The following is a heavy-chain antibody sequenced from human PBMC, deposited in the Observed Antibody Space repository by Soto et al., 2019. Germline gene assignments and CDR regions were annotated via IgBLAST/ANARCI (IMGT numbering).Heavy chain of an antibody. CDR2: ISSDGHHQ. CDR3: SRGTYYPQSSGLHADY. CDR1: GFSFNDYA. Sequence: RRLSCATSGFSFNDYAMYWVRQAPGQGLEWVAIISSDGHHQFYLDNLRGRFTVSRDNSKNTLYLQMNSLRPEDTAVYYCSRGTYYPQSSGLHADYWGPGTVVTVSS. D-gene: IGHD3-22*01. V-gene: IGHV3-30*03. J-gene: IGHJ4*02.